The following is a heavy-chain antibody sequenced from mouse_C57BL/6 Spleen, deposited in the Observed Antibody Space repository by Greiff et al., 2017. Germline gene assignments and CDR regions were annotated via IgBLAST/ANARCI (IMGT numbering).Heavy chain of an antibody. D-gene: IGHD1-1*01. V-gene: IGHV1-66*01. CDR3: ASYGSSRDAMDY. CDR2: IYPGSGNT. J-gene: IGHJ4*01. CDR1: GYSFTSYY. Sequence: VKLVESGPELVKPGASVKISCKASGYSFTSYYIHWVKQRPGQGLEWIGWIYPGSGNTKYNEKFKGNATLTADTSSSTAYMQLSSLTSEDSAVYYCASYGSSRDAMDYWGQGTSVTVSS.